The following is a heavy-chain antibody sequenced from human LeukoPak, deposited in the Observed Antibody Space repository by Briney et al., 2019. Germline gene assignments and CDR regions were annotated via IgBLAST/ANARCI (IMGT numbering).Heavy chain of an antibody. CDR2: ISSSGSTI. V-gene: IGHV3-11*01. J-gene: IGHJ4*02. CDR1: GLTFSDYY. D-gene: IGHD3-16*01. CDR3: ARASSVLSWAFDY. Sequence: GGSLRLSCAASGLTFSDYYMSWIRQAPGKGLEWVSYISSSGSTIYYADSVKGRFTISRDNAKNSLYLQMNSLRAEDTAVYYCARASSVLSWAFDYWGQGTLVTVSS.